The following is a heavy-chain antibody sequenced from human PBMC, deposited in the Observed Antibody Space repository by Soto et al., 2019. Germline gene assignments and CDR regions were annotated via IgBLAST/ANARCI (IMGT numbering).Heavy chain of an antibody. CDR2: IIPLFDSA. CDR3: AASTFQSGVTGYFQLRF. D-gene: IGHD3-9*01. Sequence: ASVKVSCKTSGDTFSNYAISWVRQAPGQGLEWMGGIIPLFDSASYAQRSHDRVTITADKFTSTAYMELRSLTSEDTAIYYCAASTFQSGVTGYFQLRFWGQGTLVTLS. J-gene: IGHJ4*02. V-gene: IGHV1-69*06. CDR1: GDTFSNYA.